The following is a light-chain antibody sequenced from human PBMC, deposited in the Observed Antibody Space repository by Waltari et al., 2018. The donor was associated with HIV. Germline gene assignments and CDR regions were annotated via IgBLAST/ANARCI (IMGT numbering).Light chain of an antibody. CDR2: DVS. J-gene: IGLJ1*01. CDR1: SSDVGAYNY. CDR3: NSYSTTYTPCV. V-gene: IGLV2-14*01. Sequence: QSALTQPASVSGSPGQSITISCTGSSSDVGAYNYVSWYQQHPGKAPKLGIYDVSNSPSGVSHRFASSRSGNTASLTISGLQTEDEADYYCNSYSTTYTPCVFGTGTRVTVL.